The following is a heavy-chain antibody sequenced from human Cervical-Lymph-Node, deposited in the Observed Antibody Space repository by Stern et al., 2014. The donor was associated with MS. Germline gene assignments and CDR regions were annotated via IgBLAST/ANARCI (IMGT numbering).Heavy chain of an antibody. CDR2: IYPGDSET. CDR1: GFKFSIYW. Sequence: VQLVESGAELIRPGESLKISCKGSGFKFSIYWIAWVRQMPGKGLEWMGIIYPGDSETSYSQSFQGQVTMSADKSTSTAYLQWSSLNASDTAMYFCARQTTAWASDVWGQGTLVTVSS. CDR3: ARQTTAWASDV. V-gene: IGHV5-51*01. D-gene: IGHD1-14*01. J-gene: IGHJ4*02.